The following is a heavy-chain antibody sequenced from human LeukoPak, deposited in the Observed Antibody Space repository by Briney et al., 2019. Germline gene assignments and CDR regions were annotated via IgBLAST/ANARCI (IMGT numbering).Heavy chain of an antibody. J-gene: IGHJ4*02. V-gene: IGHV1-69*06. D-gene: IGHD2-2*01. Sequence: VKVSCKASGGTFSSHDISWVRQAPGQGLEWMGGIMPMFGKANYAQKFQGRVTTTADKATSTAYMELSSLRSEDTAVYYCAGGRTDIVVVPATLRNYYFDYWGQGTLVTVSS. CDR1: GGTFSSHD. CDR2: IMPMFGKA. CDR3: AGGRTDIVVVPATLRNYYFDY.